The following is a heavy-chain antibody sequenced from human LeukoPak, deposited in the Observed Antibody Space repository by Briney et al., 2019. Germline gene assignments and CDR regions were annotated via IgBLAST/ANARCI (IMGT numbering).Heavy chain of an antibody. V-gene: IGHV3-74*01. J-gene: IGHJ6*03. Sequence: GGSLRLSCAASGFTFSNYWMHWVRQAPGKGLVWVSRIYNDGSSTSYADSVKGRFTISRDNAKSTLYLQMNSLRAEDTAVYYCARARPYYYYMDVWGKGTTVTVSS. CDR1: GFTFSNYW. CDR3: ARARPYYYYMDV. CDR2: IYNDGSST. D-gene: IGHD6-6*01.